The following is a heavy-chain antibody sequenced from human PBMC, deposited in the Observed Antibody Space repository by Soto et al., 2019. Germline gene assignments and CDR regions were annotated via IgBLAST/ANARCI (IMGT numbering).Heavy chain of an antibody. CDR2: LNTYGNT. Sequence: TSETLALTCTVSGGSMSSYRWSWIRQPAGKGLEWIGRLNTYGNTHYNPSLKSRVTVSVDTSRNQFFLTLRSVTAADSAVYHCGRESGETWDYEASWGHGNPVT. V-gene: IGHV4-4*07. J-gene: IGHJ5*01. CDR1: GGSMSSYR. D-gene: IGHD1-7*01. CDR3: GRESGETWDYEAS.